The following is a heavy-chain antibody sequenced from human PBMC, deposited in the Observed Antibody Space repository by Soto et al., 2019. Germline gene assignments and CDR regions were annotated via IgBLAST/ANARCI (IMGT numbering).Heavy chain of an antibody. J-gene: IGHJ6*02. Sequence: PSETLSLTCTVSGGSISSYYWSWIRQTAGKGLEWIGRIYPSGNTNYNPSLKSRVTMSIGTSKNQLSLKLRSVTAADTAVYFCAGDEGYYYSGVDVWGQGTAVTVSS. CDR3: AGDEGYYYSGVDV. CDR2: IYPSGNT. CDR1: GGSISSYY. V-gene: IGHV4-4*07.